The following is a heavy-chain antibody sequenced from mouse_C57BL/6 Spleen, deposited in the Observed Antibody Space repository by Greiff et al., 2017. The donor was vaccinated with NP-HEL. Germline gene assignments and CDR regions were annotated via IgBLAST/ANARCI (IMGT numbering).Heavy chain of an antibody. CDR1: GFTFSDYG. CDR3: ARGYDYDVDYAMDY. D-gene: IGHD2-4*01. CDR2: ISSGSSTI. Sequence: EVKVVESGGGLVKPGGSLKLSCAASGFTFSDYGMHWVRQAPEKGLEWVAYISSGSSTIYYADPVKGRFTISRDNAKNPLFLQMTSLRSEDTAMYYCARGYDYDVDYAMDYWGQGTSVTVSS. V-gene: IGHV5-17*01. J-gene: IGHJ4*01.